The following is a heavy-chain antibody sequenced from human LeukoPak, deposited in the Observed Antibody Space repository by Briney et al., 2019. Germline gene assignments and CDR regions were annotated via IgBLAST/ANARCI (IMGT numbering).Heavy chain of an antibody. V-gene: IGHV4-59*01. D-gene: IGHD2-15*01. J-gene: IGHJ5*02. CDR2: IYYSGST. CDR1: GGSISSYY. CDR3: AREPYCSGGSCYSP. Sequence: SETLSLTCTVSGGSISSYYWSWIRQPPGKGLEWIGYIYYSGSTNYNPSLKSRVTISVDTSKNQFSLKLSSVTAADTAVYYYAREPYCSGGSCYSPWGQGTLVTVSS.